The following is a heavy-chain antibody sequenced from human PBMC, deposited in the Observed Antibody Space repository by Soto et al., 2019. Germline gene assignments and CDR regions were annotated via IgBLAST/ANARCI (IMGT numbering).Heavy chain of an antibody. Sequence: GGSLRLSCAASGFTFRSFTMNWVRQAPGKGLERVSTISSNSAYIYYTDALRGRFTISRDNAKNSLHLQMNSLRAEDTAVYYCTRDASRDSSARGWFDPWGPGTLVTVSS. CDR1: GFTFRSFT. V-gene: IGHV3-21*01. D-gene: IGHD6-13*01. J-gene: IGHJ5*02. CDR3: TRDASRDSSARGWFDP. CDR2: ISSNSAYI.